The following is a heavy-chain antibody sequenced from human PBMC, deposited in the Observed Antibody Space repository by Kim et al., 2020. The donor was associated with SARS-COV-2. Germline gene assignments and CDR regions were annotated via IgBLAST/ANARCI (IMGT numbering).Heavy chain of an antibody. CDR3: AKDHISVPDFYSYGLDV. V-gene: IGHV3-30*18. D-gene: IGHD2-21*01. CDR1: GFTFNGFG. J-gene: IGHJ6*02. CDR2: IFDDGSKK. Sequence: GGSLRLSCAASGFTFNGFGMHWVRQSPGKGLEGVALIFDDGSKKYYGDSVKGRFTISRDNSKNTVFLQMNNLRAEDTAVYYFAKDHISVPDFYSYGLDVWGQGTTVTVSS.